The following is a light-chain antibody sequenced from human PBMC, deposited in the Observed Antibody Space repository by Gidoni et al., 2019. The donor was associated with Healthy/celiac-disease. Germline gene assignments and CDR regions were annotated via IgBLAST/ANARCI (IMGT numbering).Light chain of an antibody. Sequence: EIVMTQSPATLSVSPGERATLSCRASQSVRSNLAWYQQKHGQAPRLLIYGASTRATGIPARSSGSGSGTEFTLTISSLQSEDFAVYYCQQYNNWPRITFGPGTKVDIK. V-gene: IGKV3-15*01. CDR2: GAS. CDR3: QQYNNWPRIT. CDR1: QSVRSN. J-gene: IGKJ3*01.